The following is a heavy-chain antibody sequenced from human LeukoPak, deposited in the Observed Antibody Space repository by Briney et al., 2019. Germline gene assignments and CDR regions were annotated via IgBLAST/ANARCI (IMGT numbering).Heavy chain of an antibody. CDR2: IYTSGST. CDR1: GGSISSGSYY. Sequence: SETLSLTCSVSGGSISSGSYYWSWIRQPAGRGLEWIGRIYTSGSTNYNPSLKSRVTISVDTSKNQFSLKLSSVTAADTAVYYCARGSSSFDYWGQGTLVTVSS. D-gene: IGHD6-13*01. J-gene: IGHJ4*02. V-gene: IGHV4-61*02. CDR3: ARGSSSFDY.